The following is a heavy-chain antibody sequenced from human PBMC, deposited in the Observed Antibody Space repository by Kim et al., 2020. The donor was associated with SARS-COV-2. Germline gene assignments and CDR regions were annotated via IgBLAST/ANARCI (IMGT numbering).Heavy chain of an antibody. CDR3: ATGPITPGELLHRYYFDY. V-gene: IGHV1-24*01. CDR2: FDPEDGET. Sequence: ASVKVSCKVSGYTLTELSMHWVRQAPGKGLEWMGGFDPEDGETIYAQKFQGRVTMTEDTSTDTAYMELSSLRSEDTAVYYCATGPITPGELLHRYYFDYWGQGTLVTVSS. CDR1: GYTLTELS. D-gene: IGHD1-26*01. J-gene: IGHJ4*02.